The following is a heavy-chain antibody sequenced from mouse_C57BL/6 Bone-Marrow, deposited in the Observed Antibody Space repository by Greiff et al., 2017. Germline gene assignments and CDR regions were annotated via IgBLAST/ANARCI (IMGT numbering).Heavy chain of an antibody. D-gene: IGHD2-2*01. Sequence: QVQLQQSGAELMKPGASVKLSCKATGYTFTGYWIEWVKQRPGHGLEWIGEILPGSGSTNYNEKFKGKATFTADTSSNTAYMQLSSLTTEYSAVYYCARNLDGYDVDDVWGTGTTVTVSS. V-gene: IGHV1-9*01. CDR2: ILPGSGST. J-gene: IGHJ1*03. CDR1: GYTFTGYW. CDR3: ARNLDGYDVDDV.